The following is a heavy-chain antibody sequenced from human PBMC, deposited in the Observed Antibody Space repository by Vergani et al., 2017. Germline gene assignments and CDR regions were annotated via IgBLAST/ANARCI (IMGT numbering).Heavy chain of an antibody. CDR1: GDSISSGNYY. Sequence: QVQLQESGPGLLKPSQTLSLTCSVAGDSISSGNYYWNWIRQPAGKGLEWMGRIYSSGSTNYNPSLRRRVTISLDKSKNQFSLKLTSVTAADTAVYFCASNPRLGGDVVDSWGQGTLVTVSS. CDR3: ASNPRLGGDVVDS. CDR2: IYSSGST. D-gene: IGHD3-16*01. V-gene: IGHV4-61*02. J-gene: IGHJ4*02.